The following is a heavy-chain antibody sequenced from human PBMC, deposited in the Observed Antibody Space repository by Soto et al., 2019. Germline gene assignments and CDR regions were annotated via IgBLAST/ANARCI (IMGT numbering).Heavy chain of an antibody. CDR1: GYTFSGYY. J-gene: IGHJ5*02. CDR3: ARSFNLNYLWLDP. D-gene: IGHD1-7*01. CDR2: INPNSGGT. Sequence: GASVKVSCKTSGYTFSGYYMHWVRQAPGQGLEWMGWINPNSGGTNYAQKFQGRVTMTRDTSISTGYMDLSRLRSDDTAVYYCARSFNLNYLWLDPWGQGSLVTVSS. V-gene: IGHV1-2*02.